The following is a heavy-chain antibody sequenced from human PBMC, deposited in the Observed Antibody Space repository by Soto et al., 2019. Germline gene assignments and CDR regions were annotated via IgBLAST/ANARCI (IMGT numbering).Heavy chain of an antibody. V-gene: IGHV1-69*13. Sequence: SVKVSCKASGGTFSSYAISWVRQAPGQGLEWMGGIIPIFGTANYAQKFQGRVTITADESTSTAYMELSSLRSEDTAVYYCARDKPVTYYGSGSPPTSYGMDVWGQGTTVTVSS. D-gene: IGHD3-10*01. CDR1: GGTFSSYA. J-gene: IGHJ6*02. CDR3: ARDKPVTYYGSGSPPTSYGMDV. CDR2: IIPIFGTA.